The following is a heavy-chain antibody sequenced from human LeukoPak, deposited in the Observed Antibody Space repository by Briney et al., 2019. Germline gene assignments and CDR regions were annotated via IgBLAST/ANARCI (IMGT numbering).Heavy chain of an antibody. CDR3: AVRVGATPRLIDY. J-gene: IGHJ4*02. CDR2: IYTTGSA. D-gene: IGHD1-26*01. V-gene: IGHV4-61*02. Sequence: SETLSLTCNVSGGSISSGNYFWSWIRQPAGKGLEWIGRIYTTGSANYNPSLKSRVTISVDTSKNQFSLKLSSVTAADTAVYYCAVRVGATPRLIDYWGQGTLVTVSS. CDR1: GGSISSGNYF.